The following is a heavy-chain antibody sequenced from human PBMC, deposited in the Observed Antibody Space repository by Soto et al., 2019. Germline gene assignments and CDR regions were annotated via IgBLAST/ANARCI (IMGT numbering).Heavy chain of an antibody. J-gene: IGHJ6*02. CDR3: TKNGRSGYSYGNTFDYYDYGMDV. V-gene: IGHV3-30*18. Sequence: GGSLRLSCAASGFTFSSYGMHWVRQAPGKGLEWVAVISHGGSNKYYADSVKGRFTISRDNSKNTLSLQMNSLSDEDTAVYYFTKNGRSGYSYGNTFDYYDYGMDVWGQGTTVTVSS. D-gene: IGHD5-18*01. CDR1: GFTFSSYG. CDR2: ISHGGSNK.